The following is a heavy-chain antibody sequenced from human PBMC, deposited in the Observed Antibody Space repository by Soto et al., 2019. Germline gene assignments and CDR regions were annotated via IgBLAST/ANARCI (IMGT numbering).Heavy chain of an antibody. D-gene: IGHD2-8*01. V-gene: IGHV4-59*01. CDR2: IYYSGST. Sequence: SETLSLTCTVSGGPISSYYWSWIRQPPGKGLEWIGYIYYSGSTNYNPSLKSRVTISVDTSKNQFSLKLSSVTAADTAVYYCARAVWWFDPWGQGTLVTVSS. CDR3: ARAVWWFDP. J-gene: IGHJ5*02. CDR1: GGPISSYY.